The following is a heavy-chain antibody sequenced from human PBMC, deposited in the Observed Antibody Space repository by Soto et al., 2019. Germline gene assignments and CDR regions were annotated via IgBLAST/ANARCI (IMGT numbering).Heavy chain of an antibody. CDR3: AGGTDGKKVAY. V-gene: IGHV4-61*03. CDR2: FFYTGST. J-gene: IGHJ4*02. D-gene: IGHD5-12*01. CDR1: GDSVSSEHYY. Sequence: SETLSLTCTVSGDSVSSEHYYWNWIRQPPGKGLEWIGYFFYTGSTNYNPSLESRLTMSVDVSKNHFSLRLNSVTAADTAVYYCAGGTDGKKVAYWGQGALVTVSS.